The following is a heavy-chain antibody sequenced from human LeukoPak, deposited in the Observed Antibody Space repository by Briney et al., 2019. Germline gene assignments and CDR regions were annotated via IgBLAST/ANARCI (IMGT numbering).Heavy chain of an antibody. CDR3: ASGIQWTGNNY. Sequence: SETLSLTCTVSGGSMSSYYWSWIRQPAGKGLVWIGRMYLSGETKYNPSLKSRVTMSLDTSKNHFSLKMTSATAADTAVYYCASGIQWTGNNYWGQGTLVTVSS. CDR1: GGSMSSYY. D-gene: IGHD3/OR15-3a*01. CDR2: MYLSGET. J-gene: IGHJ4*02. V-gene: IGHV4-4*07.